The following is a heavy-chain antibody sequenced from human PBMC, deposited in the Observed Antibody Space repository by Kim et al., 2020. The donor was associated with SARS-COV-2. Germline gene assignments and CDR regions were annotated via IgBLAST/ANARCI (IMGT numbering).Heavy chain of an antibody. CDR2: IFGGNEDT. Sequence: ASVKVSCKASGYTFTSYVIHWVRQAPGQRLEWMGWIFGGNEDTKYSQEFQDRVTITKDTSASTAYMELSSLRSEDTAMYFCARELQGGMFDYWGQGTLVTVSS. V-gene: IGHV1-3*01. D-gene: IGHD2-15*01. CDR3: ARELQGGMFDY. CDR1: GYTFTSYV. J-gene: IGHJ4*02.